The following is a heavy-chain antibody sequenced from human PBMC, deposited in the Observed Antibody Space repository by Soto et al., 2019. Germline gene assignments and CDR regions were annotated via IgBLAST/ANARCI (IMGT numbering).Heavy chain of an antibody. CDR2: ISSSGSTI. Sequence: XASLQISCAASGFTFSDYYMSWIRQAPGKGLEWVSYISSSGSTIYYADSVKGRFTISRDNAKNSLYLQMNSLRAEDTAVYYCARETFDDFWSGYHHYGMDVWGQGTTVTV. CDR3: ARETFDDFWSGYHHYGMDV. D-gene: IGHD3-3*01. CDR1: GFTFSDYY. V-gene: IGHV3-11*01. J-gene: IGHJ6*02.